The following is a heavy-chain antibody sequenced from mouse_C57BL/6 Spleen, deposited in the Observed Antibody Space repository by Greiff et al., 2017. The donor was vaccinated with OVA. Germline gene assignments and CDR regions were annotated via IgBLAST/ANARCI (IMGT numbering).Heavy chain of an antibody. V-gene: IGHV5-17*01. Sequence: EVHLVESGGGLVKPGGSLKLSCAASGFTFSDYGMHWVRQAPEKGLEWVAYISSGSSTIYYADTVKGRFTISRDNAKNTLFLQMTSLRSEDTAMYYCARPDYSKGFYAMDYWGQGTSVTVSS. CDR2: ISSGSSTI. CDR1: GFTFSDYG. D-gene: IGHD2-5*01. CDR3: ARPDYSKGFYAMDY. J-gene: IGHJ4*01.